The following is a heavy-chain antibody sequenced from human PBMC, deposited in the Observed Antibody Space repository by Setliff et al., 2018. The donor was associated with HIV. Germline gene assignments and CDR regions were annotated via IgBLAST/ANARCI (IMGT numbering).Heavy chain of an antibody. CDR1: GDSIDDFY. Sequence: ETLSLTCPVSGDSIDDFYWSWIRQPPGQGLEWIGYIFSNVTTNYSPSLKSRVTMSIERSKSQFLLNLTSVNASDTAIYYCARRKLSKGGAFDYWGQGALVTVSS. J-gene: IGHJ4*02. CDR3: ARRKLSKGGAFDY. V-gene: IGHV4-4*09. D-gene: IGHD1-1*01. CDR2: IFSNVTT.